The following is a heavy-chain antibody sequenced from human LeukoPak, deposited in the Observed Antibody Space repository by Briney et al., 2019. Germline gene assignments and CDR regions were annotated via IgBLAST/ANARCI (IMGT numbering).Heavy chain of an antibody. CDR3: ARGGFYCGGDCYVDY. Sequence: SETLSLTCAVYGGSFSPYYWSRIRQPPGKGLEWIGEINHSGGTNYNPSLKSRVTISVDTSKNQFSLRLRSVTAADTAVYYCARGGFYCGGDCYVDYWGQGTLVTVSS. V-gene: IGHV4-34*01. CDR1: GGSFSPYY. CDR2: INHSGGT. J-gene: IGHJ4*02. D-gene: IGHD2-21*02.